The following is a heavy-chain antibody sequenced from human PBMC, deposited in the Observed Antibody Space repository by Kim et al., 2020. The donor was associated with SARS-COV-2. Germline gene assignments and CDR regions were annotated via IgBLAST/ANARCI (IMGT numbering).Heavy chain of an antibody. Sequence: SETLSLTCTVSGASISSYYWNWIRQPPGKGREWIGYIYYSGSTNYNPSLKSRVTISVDTSKNQFSLKLSAVTAADAAVYYCARGLWFGESSDAFDIWVQG. CDR2: IYYSGST. V-gene: IGHV4-59*01. J-gene: IGHJ3*02. CDR1: GASISSYY. CDR3: ARGLWFGESSDAFDI. D-gene: IGHD3-10*01.